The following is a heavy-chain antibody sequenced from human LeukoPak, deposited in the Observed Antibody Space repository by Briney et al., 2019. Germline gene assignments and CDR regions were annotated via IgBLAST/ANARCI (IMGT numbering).Heavy chain of an antibody. CDR3: ARDKQYVFDV. Sequence: ASVTVSCKASGYTFTSFGISWVRQAPGQGLERMGWISTSKGNTIYAQRFQDRVIMTRDTSTTTAYMELRSLRSDDTAVYYCARDKQYVFDVWGRGTRVTVSS. D-gene: IGHD6-19*01. CDR2: ISTSKGNT. J-gene: IGHJ3*01. V-gene: IGHV1-18*01. CDR1: GYTFTSFG.